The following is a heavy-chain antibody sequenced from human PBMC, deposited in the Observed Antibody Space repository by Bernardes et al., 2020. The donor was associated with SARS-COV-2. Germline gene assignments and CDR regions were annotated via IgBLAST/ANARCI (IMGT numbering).Heavy chain of an antibody. CDR1: GYTLTELS. V-gene: IGHV1-24*01. CDR3: ATAPVVRGVITQSPVYFYYYYGMDV. D-gene: IGHD3-10*01. Sequence: ASVKVSCKVSGYTLTELSMHWVRQAPGKGLEWMGGFDPEDGETIYAQKFQGRVTMTEDTSTDTAYMELSSLRSEDTAVYYCATAPVVRGVITQSPVYFYYYYGMDVWGQGTTVTVSS. J-gene: IGHJ6*02. CDR2: FDPEDGET.